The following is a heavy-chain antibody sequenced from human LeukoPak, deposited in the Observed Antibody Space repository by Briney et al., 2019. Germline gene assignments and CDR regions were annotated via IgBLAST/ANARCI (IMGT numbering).Heavy chain of an antibody. CDR1: GGTFSSYA. V-gene: IGHV1-69*13. CDR2: IIPIFGTA. Sequence: SVKVSFKASGGTFSSYAISWVRQAPGQGLEWMGGIIPIFGTANYAQKFQGRVTITADESTSTAYMELSSLRSEDTAVYYCARDRLRLGGILSSGWFDPWGQGTLVTVSS. J-gene: IGHJ5*02. D-gene: IGHD3-16*01. CDR3: ARDRLRLGGILSSGWFDP.